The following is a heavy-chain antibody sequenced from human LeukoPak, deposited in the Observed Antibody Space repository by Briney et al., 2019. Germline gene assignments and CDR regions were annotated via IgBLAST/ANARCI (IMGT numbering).Heavy chain of an antibody. CDR1: GGSISSSSYY. CDR3: AREGAARNFDY. Sequence: PSETLSLTCTVSGGSISSSSYYWGWIRQPPGKGLEWIGNIYYSGSIYYNPSLKSRVSISLDTSQNQFSLKVSTVTAADTAVYYCAREGAARNFDYWGQGILVTVSS. V-gene: IGHV4-39*07. D-gene: IGHD6-6*01. J-gene: IGHJ4*02. CDR2: IYYSGSI.